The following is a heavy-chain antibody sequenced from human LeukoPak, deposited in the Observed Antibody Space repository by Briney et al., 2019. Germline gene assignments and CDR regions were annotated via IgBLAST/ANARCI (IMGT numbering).Heavy chain of an antibody. CDR1: GYTFTSYD. V-gene: IGHV1-8*01. J-gene: IGHJ4*02. CDR3: ARSRFATNSHFDF. Sequence: ASVKVSCKASGYTFTSYDINWLRQAPGQGLEWMGWMNPNSGNTGYAQNFQGTVTMTRDTSINTAYMELSSLRSEDTAVYYCARSRFATNSHFDFWGQGTLVTVSS. D-gene: IGHD1-26*01. CDR2: MNPNSGNT.